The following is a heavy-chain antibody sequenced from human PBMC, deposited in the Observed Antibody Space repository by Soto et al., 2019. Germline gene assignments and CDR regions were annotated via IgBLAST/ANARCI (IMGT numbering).Heavy chain of an antibody. V-gene: IGHV3-30*18. CDR1: GFTFSDFS. CDR3: AQGTAVARQHFAN. Sequence: QVQLVESGGGVVQPERSLRLSCATSGFTFSDFSMHWVRQAPGKGLEWVAAISADGSDKYYPGSVQGRFTISRDNTKNALYLQMNSLRTGDTAIYYCAQGTAVARQHFANWGQGTLVTVSS. CDR2: ISADGSDK. J-gene: IGHJ4*02. D-gene: IGHD6-19*01.